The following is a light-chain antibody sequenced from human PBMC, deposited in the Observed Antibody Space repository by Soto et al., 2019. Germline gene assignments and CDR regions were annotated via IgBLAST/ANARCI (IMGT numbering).Light chain of an antibody. CDR1: QGISSL. J-gene: IGKJ4*01. CDR2: TAS. Sequence: DLQMTQSPSSVSASVGDRVTITCRASQGISSLLAWYQQKPGKAPNVLIHTASSLQSGVPSRFRGSRSGTDFTLTISSLHPDDFATYDCQQANSFPLTFGGGTKVEIK. CDR3: QQANSFPLT. V-gene: IGKV1-12*01.